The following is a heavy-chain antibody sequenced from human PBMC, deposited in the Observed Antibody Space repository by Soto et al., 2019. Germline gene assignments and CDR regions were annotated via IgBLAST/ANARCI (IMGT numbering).Heavy chain of an antibody. J-gene: IGHJ6*02. CDR2: ISGYNGDT. Sequence: QGQLVQSGGEAKNPGASVKVSCKASGYTFTRYGISWVRQAPGQGLEWMGWISGYNGDTNYAQKFQGRGTMTLDTCTSTSYMELRTPTPDDTAVYYCATNRQTTYFTITMDPWGQGTTVTVSS. CDR3: ATNRQTTYFTITMDP. D-gene: IGHD1-1*01. CDR1: GYTFTRYG. V-gene: IGHV1-18*01.